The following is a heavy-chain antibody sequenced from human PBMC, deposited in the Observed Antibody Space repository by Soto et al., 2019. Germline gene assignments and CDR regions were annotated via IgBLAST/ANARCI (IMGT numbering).Heavy chain of an antibody. J-gene: IGHJ4*02. Sequence: PSETLSLTCAVYGGSFSGYYCSWIRQPPGKGLEWIGEINHSGSTNYNPSLKSRVTISVDTSKNQFSLKLSSVTAADTAVYYCAREDYYDSSGYYPLDYWGQGTLVTVSS. CDR3: AREDYYDSSGYYPLDY. D-gene: IGHD3-22*01. CDR1: GGSFSGYY. CDR2: INHSGST. V-gene: IGHV4-34*01.